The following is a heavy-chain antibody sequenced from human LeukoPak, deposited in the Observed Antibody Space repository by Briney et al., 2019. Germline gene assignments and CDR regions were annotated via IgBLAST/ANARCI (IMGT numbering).Heavy chain of an antibody. J-gene: IGHJ4*02. V-gene: IGHV4-34*01. CDR2: INHSGST. CDR1: GGSFSGYY. D-gene: IGHD3-3*01. Sequence: PSETLSLNCAVNGGSFSGYYWSWLRQPPGQGLEWIGEINHSGSTNYNQSLKSRVTISVDTSKNQFFLKLSSVTAADTAVYYCARDRALYYDFWSGPIGYWGQGTLVTVSS. CDR3: ARDRALYYDFWSGPIGY.